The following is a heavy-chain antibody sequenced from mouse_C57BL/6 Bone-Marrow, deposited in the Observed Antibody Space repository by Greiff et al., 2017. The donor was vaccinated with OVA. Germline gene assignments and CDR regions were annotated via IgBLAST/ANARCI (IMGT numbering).Heavy chain of an antibody. CDR2: IDPSDSYT. J-gene: IGHJ2*01. V-gene: IGHV1-69*01. CDR1: GYTFTSYW. D-gene: IGHD4-1*01. Sequence: QVQLKQPGAELVMPGASVKLSCKASGYTFTSYWMHWVKQRPGQGLEWIGEIDPSDSYTTYNQKFKGKSTLTVDKSSSTAYMQLSSLTSEDSAVYYCASEVLTGSYYCDYWGQGTTLTVSS. CDR3: ASEVLTGSYYCDY.